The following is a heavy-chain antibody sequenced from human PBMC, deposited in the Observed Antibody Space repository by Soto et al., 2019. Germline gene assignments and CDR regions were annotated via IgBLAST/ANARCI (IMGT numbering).Heavy chain of an antibody. CDR3: ARVNRSPQYYDILPRSIGRIDY. V-gene: IGHV4-31*02. J-gene: IGHJ4*02. D-gene: IGHD3-9*01. CDR2: GST. Sequence: GSTYYNPSLKSRVTISVDTSKNQFSLKLSSVTAADTAVYYCARVNRSPQYYDILPRSIGRIDYWGQGTLVTVSS.